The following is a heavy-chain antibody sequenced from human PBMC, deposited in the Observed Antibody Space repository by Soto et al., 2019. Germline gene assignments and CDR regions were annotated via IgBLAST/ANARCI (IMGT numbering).Heavy chain of an antibody. J-gene: IGHJ2*01. Sequence: KGMEWVSAISGSGDSTYYADSVNGRFTISRDNSKNTVYLQMNSLRAEDTVFFFQAEDGIRDVRSVSAFLLNRSSDL. CDR3: AEDGIRDVRSVSAFLLNRSSDL. V-gene: IGHV3-23*01. CDR2: ISGSGDST. D-gene: IGHD3-10*02.